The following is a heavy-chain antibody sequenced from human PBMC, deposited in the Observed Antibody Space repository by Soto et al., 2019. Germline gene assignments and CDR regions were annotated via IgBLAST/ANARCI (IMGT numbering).Heavy chain of an antibody. D-gene: IGHD3-3*01. CDR3: ARVTRITIFGVVIYYYYTDV. J-gene: IGHJ6*03. V-gene: IGHV4-34*01. Sequence: PSETLSLTCAVYGGSFSGYYWSWIRQPPGKGLEWIGEINHSGSTNYNPSLKSRVTISVDTSKNQFSLKLSSVTAADTAVYYCARVTRITIFGVVIYYYYTDVWGKGTTVTAP. CDR1: GGSFSGYY. CDR2: INHSGST.